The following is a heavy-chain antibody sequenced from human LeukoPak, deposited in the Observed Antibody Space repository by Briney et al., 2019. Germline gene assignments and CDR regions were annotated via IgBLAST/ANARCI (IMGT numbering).Heavy chain of an antibody. CDR2: ISIAGEI. CDR1: EGTLSGYF. CDR3: VRQIGSGAFDL. J-gene: IGHJ3*01. D-gene: IGHD2-2*03. V-gene: IGHV4-34*01. Sequence: SETLSLTRAVYEGTLSGYFWSWDRQPTGKGLKWIGEISIAGEISYNPSLRSRATISMDTTKNQFSLTLSSVIVADTALYHCVRQIGSGAFDLWGRDRVVIVSS.